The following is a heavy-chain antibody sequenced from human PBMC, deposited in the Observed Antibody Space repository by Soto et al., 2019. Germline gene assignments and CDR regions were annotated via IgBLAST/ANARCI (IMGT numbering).Heavy chain of an antibody. J-gene: IGHJ5*02. Sequence: GGSLRLSCAASGFTFSDYYMSWIRQAPGKGLEWVSYISSSGSTIYYADSVKGRFTISRDNAKNSLYLQMNSLRAEDTAVYYCAREQVPAAEYIWFDPWGQGTLVTVSS. CDR3: AREQVPAAEYIWFDP. D-gene: IGHD2-2*01. CDR1: GFTFSDYY. V-gene: IGHV3-11*01. CDR2: ISSSGSTI.